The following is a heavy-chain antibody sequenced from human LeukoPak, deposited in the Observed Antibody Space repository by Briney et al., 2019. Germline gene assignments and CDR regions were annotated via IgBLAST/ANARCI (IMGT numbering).Heavy chain of an antibody. J-gene: IGHJ4*02. CDR3: ARAGSSTFGY. CDR2: INHSGST. V-gene: IGHV4-34*01. Sequence: SETLSLTCAVYGGSFSGYYWSWIRQPPGKGLEWIGEINHSGSTNYNPSLKSRVTISVDTSKNQFSLKLSSVTAADTAVYYCARAGSSTFGYWGQGTLVTVSS. CDR1: GGSFSGYY. D-gene: IGHD1-26*01.